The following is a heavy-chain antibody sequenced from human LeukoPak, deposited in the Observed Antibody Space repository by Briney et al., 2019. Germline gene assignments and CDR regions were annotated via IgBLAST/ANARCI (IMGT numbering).Heavy chain of an antibody. J-gene: IGHJ5*02. V-gene: IGHV4-39*01. CDR3: ARYDFWNGYSSLISEGWFDP. CDR2: IDYTGST. D-gene: IGHD3-3*01. CDR1: GRSISSSSYD. Sequence: SETLSLTCTVSGRSISSSSYDCGWIRQPPGKGLEWIGSIDYTGSTYNNPSLKTRVTISAATTKNQFSLKLSSVTAADTAVYYCARYDFWNGYSSLISEGWFDPWGQGTLVTVSS.